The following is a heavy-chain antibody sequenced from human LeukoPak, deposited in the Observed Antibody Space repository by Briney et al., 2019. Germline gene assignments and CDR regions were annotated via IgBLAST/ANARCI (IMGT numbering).Heavy chain of an antibody. CDR1: GFTVSSNY. CDR3: AKGSSNGWSGDYFDY. D-gene: IGHD6-19*01. CDR2: IYSGGST. V-gene: IGHV3-66*01. J-gene: IGHJ4*02. Sequence: PGGSLRLSCAASGFTVSSNYMSWVRQAPGKGLEWVSVIYSGGSTYYADSVKGRFTISRDNSKNTLSLQMSSLRVEDTAVYYCAKGSSNGWSGDYFDYWGQGTLVTVSS.